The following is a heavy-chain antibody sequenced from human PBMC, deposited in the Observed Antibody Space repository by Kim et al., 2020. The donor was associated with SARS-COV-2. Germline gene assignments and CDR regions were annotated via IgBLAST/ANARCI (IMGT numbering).Heavy chain of an antibody. V-gene: IGHV3-23*01. J-gene: IGHJ2*01. CDR3: AKDGVPTTVTTLWYFDL. Sequence: VKGRFTISRDNSKNTLYLQMNSLRAEDKAVYYCAKDGVPTTVTTLWYFDLWGRGTLVTVSS. D-gene: IGHD4-4*01.